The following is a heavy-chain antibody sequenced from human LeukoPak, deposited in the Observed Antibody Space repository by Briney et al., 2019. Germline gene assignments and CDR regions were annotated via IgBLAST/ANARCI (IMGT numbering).Heavy chain of an antibody. V-gene: IGHV1-58*01. Sequence: SVKVSCEASGFTXTSSAVQGVRQARGQRLEWIGWIVVGSGNTNYAQKFQQRVTITRDMSTSTAYMELSSLRSEDTAVYYCAAGPVGANDYWGQGTLVTVSS. CDR3: AAGPVGANDY. J-gene: IGHJ4*02. D-gene: IGHD1-26*01. CDR2: IVVGSGNT. CDR1: GFTXTSSA.